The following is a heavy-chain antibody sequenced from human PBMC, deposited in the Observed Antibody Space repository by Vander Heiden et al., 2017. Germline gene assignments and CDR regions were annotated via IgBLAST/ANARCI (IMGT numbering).Heavy chain of an antibody. CDR3: AKGLSGYDMDV. CDR2: ISYDGSNK. D-gene: IGHD3-10*01. V-gene: IGHV3-30*18. CDR1: GFTFSSYG. Sequence: QVQLVESGGAVVQPGRSLRLSCAASGFTFSSYGMHWVRQAPGKGLEWVAVISYDGSNKYYADSVKGRFTISRDNSKNTLYLQMNSLRAEDTAVYYCAKGLSGYDMDVWGQGTTVTVSS. J-gene: IGHJ6*02.